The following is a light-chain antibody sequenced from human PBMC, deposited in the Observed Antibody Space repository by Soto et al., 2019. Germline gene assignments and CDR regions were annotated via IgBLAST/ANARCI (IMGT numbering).Light chain of an antibody. CDR2: EVT. J-gene: IGLJ1*01. CDR3: CSYAGTSTYYV. Sequence: QSAVTQPASVSGSPGQSITISCTGTSSDVGSYNLVSWYQQHPGKAPKLMISEVTKRPSGVSNRFSGSKSGNTASLTISGLQAEDETDYYCCSYAGTSTYYVFGTGTKLTVL. V-gene: IGLV2-23*02. CDR1: SSDVGSYNL.